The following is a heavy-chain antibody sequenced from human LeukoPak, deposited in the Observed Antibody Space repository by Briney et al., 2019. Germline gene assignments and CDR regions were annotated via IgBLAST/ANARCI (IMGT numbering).Heavy chain of an antibody. CDR2: MYAGDGGA. CDR1: GFTVTYTY. J-gene: IGHJ4*02. CDR3: ARWTDSGYDLSFDY. V-gene: IGHV3-66*01. D-gene: IGHD5-12*01. Sequence: GGSLRLSCAASGFTVTYTYMSWVRQTPGKGLEWVSVMYAGDGGAYYADSVKSRFTISRDNAKNSLYLQMNSLRAEDTAVYYCARWTDSGYDLSFDYWGQGTLVTVSS.